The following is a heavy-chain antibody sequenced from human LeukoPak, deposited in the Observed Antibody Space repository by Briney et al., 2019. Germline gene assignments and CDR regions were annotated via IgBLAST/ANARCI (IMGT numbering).Heavy chain of an antibody. J-gene: IGHJ6*02. CDR3: TPGDYGNYFYGMDV. CDR2: IKQDGSEK. D-gene: IGHD4-17*01. V-gene: IGHV3-7*03. Sequence: GGSLRLSCAASGFTFSSYWMSWVRQAPGKGLEWVANIKQDGSEKYYVDSVKGRFTISRDNAKNSLYLQMNSLRAEDTAVYHCTPGDYGNYFYGMDVWGQGTTVTVSS. CDR1: GFTFSSYW.